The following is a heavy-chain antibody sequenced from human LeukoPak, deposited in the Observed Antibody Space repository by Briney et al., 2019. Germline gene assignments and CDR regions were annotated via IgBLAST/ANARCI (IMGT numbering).Heavy chain of an antibody. CDR2: IIPIFGTA. D-gene: IGHD5-18*01. J-gene: IGHJ2*01. V-gene: IGHV1-69*13. Sequence: GASVKVSCKASGGTFGSYVISWVRQAPGQGLEWMGGIIPIFGTAHSAQKFPGRLTITADESTSTVYMEMSSLRSEDTAMYYWAKDGDTAVVTGYFDLWGRGTLVTVSS. CDR1: GGTFGSYV. CDR3: AKDGDTAVVTGYFDL.